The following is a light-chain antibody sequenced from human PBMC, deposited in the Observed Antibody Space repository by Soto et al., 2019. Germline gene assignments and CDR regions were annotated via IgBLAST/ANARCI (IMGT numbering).Light chain of an antibody. CDR1: ISNIGTNY. J-gene: IGLJ3*02. CDR3: AAWDDSLSGWL. V-gene: IGLV1-47*01. CDR2: RSN. Sequence: QSVLTQPPSASGTPGQSVTFSCYGSISNIGTNYVYWYQQLPGTAPKLLISRSNQRPSGVPDRFSGSKSGTSASLAISGLRSEDEADYYCAAWDDSLSGWLFGGGTKLTVL.